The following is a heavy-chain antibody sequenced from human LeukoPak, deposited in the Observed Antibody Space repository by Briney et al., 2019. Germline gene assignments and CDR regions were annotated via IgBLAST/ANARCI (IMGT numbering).Heavy chain of an antibody. Sequence: TSETLSLTCTVSGGSISSGDYYWSWIRQPPEKGLEWIGYIYYSGSSFYNPSLKSRLTISVDTSKNHFSLNLSSVTAADTAVYYCARRNDPYYFDYWGQGTLVTVSS. CDR2: IYYSGSS. D-gene: IGHD3-16*01. CDR1: GGSISSGDYY. V-gene: IGHV4-30-4*08. CDR3: ARRNDPYYFDY. J-gene: IGHJ4*02.